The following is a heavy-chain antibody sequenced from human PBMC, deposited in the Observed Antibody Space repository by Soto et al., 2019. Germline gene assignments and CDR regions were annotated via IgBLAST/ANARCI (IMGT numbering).Heavy chain of an antibody. Sequence: EVQLVESGGGLVQPGGSLRLSCEASGFAFSSHWMHWVRQAPGKGLVWVSRINSDGSSTSYADSVKGRFTISRDNAKNTLYLQMNRLRAEDTAVYYCARILYYDILTGGDYWGQGTLVTVSS. V-gene: IGHV3-74*01. CDR2: INSDGSST. D-gene: IGHD3-9*01. CDR3: ARILYYDILTGGDY. J-gene: IGHJ4*02. CDR1: GFAFSSHW.